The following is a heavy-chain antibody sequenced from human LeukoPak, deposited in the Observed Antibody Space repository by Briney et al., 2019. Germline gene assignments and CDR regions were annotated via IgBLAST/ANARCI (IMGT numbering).Heavy chain of an antibody. D-gene: IGHD3-22*01. CDR3: AKDHDSRNFDY. J-gene: IGHJ4*02. CDR1: GFTFSSYG. Sequence: PGGSLRLSCAASGFTFSSYGMHWVRQAPGKGLEWVAVIWYDGSNKYYADSVKGRFTISRDNSKNTLYLQRNSLRAEDTAVYYCAKDHDSRNFDYWGQGTLVTVSS. V-gene: IGHV3-30*02. CDR2: IWYDGSNK.